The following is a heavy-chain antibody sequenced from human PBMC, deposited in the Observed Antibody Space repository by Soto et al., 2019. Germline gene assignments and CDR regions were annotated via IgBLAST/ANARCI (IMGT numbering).Heavy chain of an antibody. J-gene: IGHJ4*02. CDR3: ATGPDYDSFDY. V-gene: IGHV1-24*01. CDR1: GYTLTELS. CDR2: FDPEDGET. Sequence: GSVKVSCKGSGYTLTELSMHWVRQPPGKGLEWMGGFDPEDGETIYAQKFQGRVTMTEATSTDTAHMELSSLRSEDTAVYYCATGPDYDSFDYWGQGTLVTVSS. D-gene: IGHD3-10*01.